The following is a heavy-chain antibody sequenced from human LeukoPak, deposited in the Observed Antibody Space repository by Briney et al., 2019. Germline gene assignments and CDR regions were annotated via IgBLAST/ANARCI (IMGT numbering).Heavy chain of an antibody. CDR2: IKQDGSEK. J-gene: IGHJ4*02. CDR1: GFTLSSYW. D-gene: IGHD3-9*01. V-gene: IGHV3-7*01. Sequence: PGGSLRLSCAASGFTLSSYWMSWVRQAPGKGLEWVANIKQDGSEKYYVDSVKGRFTISRDNAKNSLYLQMNSLRAADTAVYYCARDLDILTGGRYFDYWGQGTLVTVSS. CDR3: ARDLDILTGGRYFDY.